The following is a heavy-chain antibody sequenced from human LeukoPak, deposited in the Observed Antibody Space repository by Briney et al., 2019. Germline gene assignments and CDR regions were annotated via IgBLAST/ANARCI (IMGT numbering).Heavy chain of an antibody. Sequence: GGSLRLSCAASGFTFSSYWMSWVRQAPGKGLEWVANIKQDGSEKYYVDSVKGRFTISRDNAKNSLYLQMNSLRAEDTAVYYCVREDVITFGGVIGHAFDIWGQGTMVTVSS. D-gene: IGHD3-16*02. CDR3: VREDVITFGGVIGHAFDI. CDR1: GFTFSSYW. J-gene: IGHJ3*02. CDR2: IKQDGSEK. V-gene: IGHV3-7*01.